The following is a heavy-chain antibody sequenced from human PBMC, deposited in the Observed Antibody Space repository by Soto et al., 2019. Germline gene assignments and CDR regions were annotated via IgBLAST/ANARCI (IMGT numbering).Heavy chain of an antibody. J-gene: IGHJ6*02. V-gene: IGHV3-15*07. CDR1: GFTFSNAW. Sequence: GGSLRLSCAASGFTFSNAWMNWVRQAPGKGLEWVGRIKSKTDGGTTDYAAPVKGRFTISRDDSKNTLYLQMNSLKTEDTAVYYCTTAHDILTGYYYYYGMDVWGQGTTVTVSS. CDR3: TTAHDILTGYYYYYGMDV. D-gene: IGHD3-9*01. CDR2: IKSKTDGGTT.